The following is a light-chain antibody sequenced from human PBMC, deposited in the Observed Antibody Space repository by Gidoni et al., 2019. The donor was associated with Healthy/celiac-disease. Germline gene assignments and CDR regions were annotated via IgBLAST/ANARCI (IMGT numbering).Light chain of an antibody. CDR2: GAS. Sequence: EIVMTQSPATLPGSPGERATLSCRASQSVSSNLAWYQQKPGQAPRLLIYGASTRATGIPARFSGSGSGTEFTLTISSLQSEDFAVYYCQQYNNWPPRYTFGQGTKLEIK. V-gene: IGKV3-15*01. J-gene: IGKJ2*01. CDR1: QSVSSN. CDR3: QQYNNWPPRYT.